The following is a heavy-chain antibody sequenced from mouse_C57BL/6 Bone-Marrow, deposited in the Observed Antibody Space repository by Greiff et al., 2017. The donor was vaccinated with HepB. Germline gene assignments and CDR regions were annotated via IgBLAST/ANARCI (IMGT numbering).Heavy chain of an antibody. J-gene: IGHJ4*01. CDR1: GFTFSDYY. V-gene: IGHV5-12*01. D-gene: IGHD2-2*01. CDR2: ISNGGGST. Sequence: DVKLVESGGGLVQPGGSLKLSCAASGFTFSDYYMYWVRQTPEKRLEWVAYISNGGGSTYYPDTVKGRFTISRDNAKNTLYLQMSRLKSEDTAMYYCARHGYDGAMDYWGQGTSVTVSS. CDR3: ARHGYDGAMDY.